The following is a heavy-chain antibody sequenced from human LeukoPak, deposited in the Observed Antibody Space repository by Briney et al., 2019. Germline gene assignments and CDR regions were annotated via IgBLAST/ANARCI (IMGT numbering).Heavy chain of an antibody. Sequence: GGSLRLSCAASGFPFSTFWMSWVRQAPGKGLEWVANINQDGSEKYYVDSVRGRFAISRDNAKNSLYLQMNSLRAEDTAVYYCARDSVTMVRGVITHYYYYYMDVWGKGTTVTISS. CDR3: ARDSVTMVRGVITHYYYYYMDV. CDR2: INQDGSEK. D-gene: IGHD3-10*01. J-gene: IGHJ6*03. CDR1: GFPFSTFW. V-gene: IGHV3-7*03.